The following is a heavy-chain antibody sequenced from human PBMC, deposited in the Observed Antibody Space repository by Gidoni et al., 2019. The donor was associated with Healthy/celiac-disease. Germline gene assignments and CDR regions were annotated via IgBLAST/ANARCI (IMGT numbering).Heavy chain of an antibody. CDR2: IYSGGST. J-gene: IGHJ4*02. V-gene: IGHV3-53*01. Sequence: EVQLVESGGGLIQPGGSLRLSCEASRFTVSSNYMSWVRQAPGKGLEWVSVIYSGGSTYYADSVKGRFTISRDNSKNTLYLQMNSLRAEDTAVYYCARDSTRGYSSSWGQGTLVTVSS. CDR1: RFTVSSNY. CDR3: ARDSTRGYSSS. D-gene: IGHD6-13*01.